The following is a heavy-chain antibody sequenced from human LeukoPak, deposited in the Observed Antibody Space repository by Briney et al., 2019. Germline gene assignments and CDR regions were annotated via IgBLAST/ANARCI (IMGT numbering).Heavy chain of an antibody. V-gene: IGHV1-18*04. Sequence: GASVKVSCKASGFTFTSYGITWVRQAPGQGLEWMGWISAKNGDTNYAQKVQGRVTMTTDTSTTTVYMELRSPRSDDTAVYYCARSPSSGSYSTSWMDYWGQGTLVTVSS. CDR2: ISAKNGDT. CDR1: GFTFTSYG. D-gene: IGHD6-13*01. J-gene: IGHJ4*02. CDR3: ARSPSSGSYSTSWMDY.